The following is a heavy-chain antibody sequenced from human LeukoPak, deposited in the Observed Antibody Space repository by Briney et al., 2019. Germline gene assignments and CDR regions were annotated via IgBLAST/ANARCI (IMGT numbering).Heavy chain of an antibody. V-gene: IGHV1-3*01. J-gene: IGHJ4*02. D-gene: IGHD2-2*01. CDR2: INAGNGNT. Sequence: ASVKVSCKASGYTFTSYAMHWARQAPGQRLEWMGWINAGNGNTKYSQKFQGRVTITRDTSASTAYMELSSLRSEDTAMYYCARGSTSDWPLDHWGQETLVTISS. CDR3: ARGSTSDWPLDH. CDR1: GYTFTSYA.